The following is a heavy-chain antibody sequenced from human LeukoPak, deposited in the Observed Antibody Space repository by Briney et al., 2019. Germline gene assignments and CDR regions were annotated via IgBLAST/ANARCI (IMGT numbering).Heavy chain of an antibody. Sequence: SETLSLTCTVSGGSINCYYWTWIRQPPGKGLEWIGYISDSGSTNYNPSLKSRVTMSVDSSNTEFSLRLNSVTAADTAVYYCARVFRGAVTSNWFDPWGQGTLVTVSS. CDR1: GGSINCYY. CDR3: ARVFRGAVTSNWFDP. CDR2: ISDSGST. D-gene: IGHD4-17*01. V-gene: IGHV4-59*01. J-gene: IGHJ5*02.